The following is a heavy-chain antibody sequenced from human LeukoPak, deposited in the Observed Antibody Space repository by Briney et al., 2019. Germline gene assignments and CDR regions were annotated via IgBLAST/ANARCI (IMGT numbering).Heavy chain of an antibody. J-gene: IGHJ6*04. Sequence: SETLSLTCAVYGGSFSGYYWSWIRQPPGKGLEWIGEINHSGSTNYNPSLKSRVTISVDTSKNQFSQKLSSVTAADTAVYYCARVRGITMVRGVTAKGNNYYYGMDVWGKGTTVTVSS. CDR2: INHSGST. V-gene: IGHV4-34*01. CDR3: ARVRGITMVRGVTAKGNNYYYGMDV. CDR1: GGSFSGYY. D-gene: IGHD3-10*01.